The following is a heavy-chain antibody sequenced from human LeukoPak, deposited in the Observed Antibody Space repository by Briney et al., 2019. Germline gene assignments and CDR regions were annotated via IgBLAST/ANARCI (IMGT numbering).Heavy chain of an antibody. CDR1: GYTFTSYG. V-gene: IGHV1-18*01. Sequence: ASVKVSCKASGYTFTSYGISWVRQAPGQGLEWMGWISAYNGNTNYAQKLQGRVTMTTDTSTSTAYMELRSLRSDDTAVYYCARDRYASGSYYNPNNCFDPWGQGTLVTVSS. CDR3: ARDRYASGSYYNPNNCFDP. J-gene: IGHJ5*02. D-gene: IGHD3-10*01. CDR2: ISAYNGNT.